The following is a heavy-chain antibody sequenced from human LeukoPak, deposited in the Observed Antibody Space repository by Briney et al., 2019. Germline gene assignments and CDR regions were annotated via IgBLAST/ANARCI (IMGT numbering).Heavy chain of an antibody. V-gene: IGHV3-74*01. D-gene: IGHD4-17*01. CDR1: GFTFSSYW. J-gene: IGHJ4*02. CDR3: ARDSDGADFDY. Sequence: PPGGSLRLSCAASGFTFSSYWMHWVRQAPGKGLVWVSRINSDGSSTSYADSVKGRFTISRDNSKNTLYLQMNSLRAEDTAVYYCARDSDGADFDYWGQGTLVTVSS. CDR2: INSDGSST.